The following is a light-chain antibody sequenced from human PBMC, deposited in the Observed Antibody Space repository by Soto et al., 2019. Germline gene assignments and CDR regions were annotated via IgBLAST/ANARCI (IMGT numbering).Light chain of an antibody. CDR1: SSNIGGGYD. CDR2: DNN. CDR3: QSYDTSLSAMV. V-gene: IGLV1-40*01. J-gene: IGLJ3*02. Sequence: QAVVTQPPSVSGAPGQRVTISCTGSSSNIGGGYDVHWYQQLPGTAPKLLIYDNNNRPSGVPDRISGSKSGTSASLAITGLQAEDEADYYCQSYDTSLSAMVFGGGTKLTVL.